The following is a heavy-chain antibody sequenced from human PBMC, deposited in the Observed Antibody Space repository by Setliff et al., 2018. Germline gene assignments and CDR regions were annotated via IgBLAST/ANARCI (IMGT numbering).Heavy chain of an antibody. CDR1: GGSISSYY. V-gene: IGHV4-4*07. CDR3: ARSFSRREKFLLDY. J-gene: IGHJ4*02. Sequence: SETLSLTCTVSGGSISSYYWSWIRQPAGKGLEWIGHIYIGGSANYNPSLKSRVTISMDTSKNQFSLKVSSVTAADTAVYYRARSFSRREKFLLDYWGQGALVTVSS. CDR2: IYIGGSA.